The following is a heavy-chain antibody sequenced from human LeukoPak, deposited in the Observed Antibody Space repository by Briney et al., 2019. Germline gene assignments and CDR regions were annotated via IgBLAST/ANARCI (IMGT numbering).Heavy chain of an antibody. CDR1: GYTFTGYY. Sequence: ASVEVSCKASGYTFTGYYMHWVRQAPGQGLEWMGWINPNSGGTNYAQKFQGRVTMTRDTSISTAYMELSRLRSDDTAVYYCARGKVLRYFDWLLGSHWGQGTLVTVSS. CDR3: ARGKVLRYFDWLLGSH. V-gene: IGHV1-2*02. CDR2: INPNSGGT. D-gene: IGHD3-9*01. J-gene: IGHJ4*02.